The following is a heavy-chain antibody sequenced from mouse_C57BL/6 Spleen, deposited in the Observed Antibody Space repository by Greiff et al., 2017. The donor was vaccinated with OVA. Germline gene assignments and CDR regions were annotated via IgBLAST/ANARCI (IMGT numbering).Heavy chain of an antibody. CDR1: CYTFPTYP. J-gene: IGHJ4*01. CDR3: AKAGYYGAMDY. Sequence: VKLQESGAELVKPGASVKMSCKASCYTFPTYPIEWMKQNHGKSLEWIGNFHPYNDDTKYNEKFKGKATLTVEKSSSTVYLELSRLTSDDSAVYYCAKAGYYGAMDYWGQGTSVTVSS. D-gene: IGHD1-1*01. CDR2: FHPYNDDT. V-gene: IGHV1-47*01.